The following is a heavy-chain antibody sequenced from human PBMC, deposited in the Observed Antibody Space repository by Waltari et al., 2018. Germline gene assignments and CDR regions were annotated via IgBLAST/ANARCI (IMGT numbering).Heavy chain of an antibody. J-gene: IGHJ3*02. D-gene: IGHD3-22*01. CDR2: INHSGST. Sequence: QVQLQQWGAGLLKPSETLSLTCAVYGGSFRGYYWSWIRQPPGKGLEWIGEINHSGSTNYNPSLKSRVTISVDTSKNQFSLKLSSVTAADTAVYYCARSSGYYGGAFDIWGQGTMVTVSS. V-gene: IGHV4-34*01. CDR3: ARSSGYYGGAFDI. CDR1: GGSFRGYY.